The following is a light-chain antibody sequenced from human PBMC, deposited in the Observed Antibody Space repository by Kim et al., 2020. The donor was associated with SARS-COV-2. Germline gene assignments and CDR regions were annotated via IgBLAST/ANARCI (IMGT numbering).Light chain of an antibody. J-gene: IGLJ3*02. V-gene: IGLV1-47*01. CDR1: NSNIGSSY. CDR3: AAWDDDLTGRL. Sequence: GQRVTISCSGSNSNIGSSYVNWYQQVPGTAPKLLIFRNNQRPSGVPDRFSGSKSGTSASLAISGLQSEDEADYYCAAWDDDLTGRLFGGGTQLTVL. CDR2: RNN.